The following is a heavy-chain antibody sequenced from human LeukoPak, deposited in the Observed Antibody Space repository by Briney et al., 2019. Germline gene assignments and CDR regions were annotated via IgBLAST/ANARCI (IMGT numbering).Heavy chain of an antibody. CDR1: GFTVSRNY. J-gene: IGHJ3*02. V-gene: IGHV3-53*01. CDR2: IYSGGST. D-gene: IGHD1-26*01. CDR3: ARELREHGVFDI. Sequence: GGSLRLSCAASGFTVSRNYMSWVRQAPGKGLEWVSEIYSGGSTYYAASVKGRFSISRDNSKNTVYLQMNSLRVEDTAVYYCARELREHGVFDIWGQGIMVTVSS.